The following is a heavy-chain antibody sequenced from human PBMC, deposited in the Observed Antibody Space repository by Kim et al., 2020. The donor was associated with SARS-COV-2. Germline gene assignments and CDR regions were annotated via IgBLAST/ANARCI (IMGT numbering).Heavy chain of an antibody. CDR3: AKDSRGNYYYDSSGYLGLDY. CDR2: ISGSGGST. J-gene: IGHJ4*02. D-gene: IGHD3-22*01. Sequence: GGSLRLSCAASGFTFSSYAMSWVRQAPGKGLEWVSAISGSGGSTYYADSVKGRFTISRDNSKNTLYLQMNSLRAEDTAVYYCAKDSRGNYYYDSSGYLGLDYWGEGNLGTVSS. V-gene: IGHV3-23*01. CDR1: GFTFSSYA.